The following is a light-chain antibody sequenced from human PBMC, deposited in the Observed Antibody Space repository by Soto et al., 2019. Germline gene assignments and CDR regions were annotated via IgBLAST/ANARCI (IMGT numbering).Light chain of an antibody. CDR2: GAS. CDR1: RDVRSSH. CDR3: QQYGDSPLYS. Sequence: DIVLTQSPGTLSLSPGARATLSCRASRDVRSSHLAWYQQKPGQAPGLLIYGASSRATGIPDRFSGSGSGTDFTLTISRLEPEDFAVYYCQQYGDSPLYSFGQGTKLEIK. J-gene: IGKJ2*01. V-gene: IGKV3-20*01.